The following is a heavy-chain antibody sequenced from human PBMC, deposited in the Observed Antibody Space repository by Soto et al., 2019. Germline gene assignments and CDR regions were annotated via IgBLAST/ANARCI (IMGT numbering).Heavy chain of an antibody. V-gene: IGHV3-33*01. CDR2: IWYDGSNK. Sequence: PGGSLRLSCAASGFTFSSYGMHWVRQAPGKGLEWVAVIWYDGSNKYYADSVKGRFTISRDNSKNTLYLQMNSLRAEDTAVYYCARKYSSSWDYYYYGMDVWGQGTTVTVSS. D-gene: IGHD6-13*01. CDR1: GFTFSSYG. J-gene: IGHJ6*02. CDR3: ARKYSSSWDYYYYGMDV.